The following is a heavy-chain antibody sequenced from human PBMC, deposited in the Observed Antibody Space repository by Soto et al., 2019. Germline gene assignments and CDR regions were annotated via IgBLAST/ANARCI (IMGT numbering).Heavy chain of an antibody. CDR3: ANAESSGGYEGDACDI. CDR2: ISWNSGSI. D-gene: IGHD6-19*01. Sequence: EVQLVESGGGLVQPGRSLRLSCAASGFTFDDYAMHWVRQAPGKGLEWVSGISWNSGSIGYADSVKGRLTISRDNAKNSLYVQMNRRRGEDTALYYCANAESSGGYEGDACDIWGQGTRVSV. CDR1: GFTFDDYA. J-gene: IGHJ3*02. V-gene: IGHV3-9*01.